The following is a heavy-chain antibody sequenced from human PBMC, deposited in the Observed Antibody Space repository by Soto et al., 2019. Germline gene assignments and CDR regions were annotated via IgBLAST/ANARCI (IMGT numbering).Heavy chain of an antibody. CDR1: GFTFSSYA. CDR3: ARDPPLLGYCSGGSCYFDY. D-gene: IGHD2-15*01. J-gene: IGHJ4*02. V-gene: IGHV3-23*01. CDR2: ISGSGGST. Sequence: GGSLRLSCAASGFTFSSYAMSWVRQAPGKGLEWVSAISGSGGSTYYADSVKGRFTISRDNAKNTLYLQMNSLRAEDTAVYYCARDPPLLGYCSGGSCYFDYWGQGTLVTVSS.